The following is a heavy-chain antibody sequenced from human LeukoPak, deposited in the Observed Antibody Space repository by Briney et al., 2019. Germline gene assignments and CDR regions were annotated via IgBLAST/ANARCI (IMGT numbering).Heavy chain of an antibody. CDR3: ARGADGVSSNSRGWFDP. CDR2: ISTSSSYI. CDR1: GFTFNRYN. D-gene: IGHD2-15*01. J-gene: IGHJ5*02. V-gene: IGHV3-21*01. Sequence: PGGSLRLSCAASGFTFNRYNMNWVRQAPGKGLEWVSSISTSSSYIYYADSVRGRFTISRDNAKNSLYLQMNSLRAEDTAAYSCARGADGVSSNSRGWFDPWGQGTLVTVSS.